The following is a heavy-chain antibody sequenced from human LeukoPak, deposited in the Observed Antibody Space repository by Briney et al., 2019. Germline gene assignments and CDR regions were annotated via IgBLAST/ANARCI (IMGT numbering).Heavy chain of an antibody. Sequence: SQTLSLTCTVSGDSITSGGYYWSWIRQRPGKGLEWIGFIYKTGSTYYNPSLKSRVTMSVDTSRNQFSLRLNSVTAADTAVYYCARDVLRWGQGTLVTVSS. CDR2: IYKTGST. CDR3: ARDVLR. J-gene: IGHJ4*02. CDR1: GDSITSGGYY. V-gene: IGHV4-31*03.